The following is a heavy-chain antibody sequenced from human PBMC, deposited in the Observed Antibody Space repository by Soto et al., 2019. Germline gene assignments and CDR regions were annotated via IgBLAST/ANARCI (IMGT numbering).Heavy chain of an antibody. CDR2: ISGSGGST. V-gene: IGHV3-23*01. J-gene: IGHJ4*02. D-gene: IGHD3-16*02. CDR1: GFTFSSYA. CDR3: AKETYDYVWGSYRYTSY. Sequence: GGSLRLSCAASGFTFSSYAMSWVRQAPGKGLEWVSAISGSGGSTYYADSVKGRFTISRDNSKNTLYLQMNSLRAEDTAVYYCAKETYDYVWGSYRYTSYWGQGTLVTVSS.